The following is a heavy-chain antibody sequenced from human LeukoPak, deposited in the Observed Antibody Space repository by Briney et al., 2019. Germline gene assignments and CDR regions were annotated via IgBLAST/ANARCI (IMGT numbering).Heavy chain of an antibody. J-gene: IGHJ4*02. V-gene: IGHV3-9*01. D-gene: IGHD1-7*01. CDR1: GFTFDDYA. CDR3: VSLELPTY. Sequence: GGSLRLSCAASGFTFDDYAMHWVRQAPGKGLEWVSGISWNSGSIGYADSVKGRFTISRDSAKNSLYLQMNSLRAEDTALYYCVSLELPTYWGQGTLVTVSS. CDR2: ISWNSGSI.